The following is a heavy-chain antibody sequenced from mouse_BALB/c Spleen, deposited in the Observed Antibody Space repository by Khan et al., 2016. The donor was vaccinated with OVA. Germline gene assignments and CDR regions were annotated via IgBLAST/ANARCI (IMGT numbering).Heavy chain of an antibody. V-gene: IGHV5-6-5*01. D-gene: IGHD2-14*01. CDR3: ARPGTTGWYFDV. Sequence: EVQLVESGGGLVRPGGSPKLSCAASGFTFRSYAMSWVRQTPEKRLEWVASISSGGSTYYPASVMGRFTISRDNARNILYLQMSSLRSEDTAMYYYARPGTTGWYFDVWGAGTTVTVSS. J-gene: IGHJ1*01. CDR2: ISSGGST. CDR1: GFTFRSYA.